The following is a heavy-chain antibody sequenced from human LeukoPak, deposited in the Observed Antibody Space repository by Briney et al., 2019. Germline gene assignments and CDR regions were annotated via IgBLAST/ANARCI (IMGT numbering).Heavy chain of an antibody. CDR1: GGSISSYY. Sequence: SETLSLTCTVSGGSISSYYWSWIRQPAGKGLEWIGRIYSSGGTDYNPSLKSRVTMSVDTSKNQFSLNLRSVTAADTAVYYCARGRGLNWFDPWGQGTLVTVSS. CDR2: IYSSGGT. J-gene: IGHJ5*02. D-gene: IGHD3/OR15-3a*01. V-gene: IGHV4-4*07. CDR3: ARGRGLNWFDP.